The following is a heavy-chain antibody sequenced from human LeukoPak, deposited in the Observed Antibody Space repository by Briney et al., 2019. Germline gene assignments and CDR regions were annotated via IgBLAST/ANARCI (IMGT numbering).Heavy chain of an antibody. V-gene: IGHV4-31*03. Sequence: SQTLSLTCTVSGDSINSGAYYWSWIRQHPGKGLEWIGYIYYSGSTSYYPSLQSRVTISIDTSKNQFSLKLSSVTAADTAVSYCARDNDFWSGYYSFDFWGRGTLVTVSS. D-gene: IGHD3-3*01. CDR3: ARDNDFWSGYYSFDF. CDR1: GDSINSGAYY. J-gene: IGHJ4*02. CDR2: IYYSGST.